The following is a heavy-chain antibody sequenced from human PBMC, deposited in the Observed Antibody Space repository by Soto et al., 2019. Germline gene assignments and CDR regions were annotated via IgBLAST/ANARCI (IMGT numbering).Heavy chain of an antibody. V-gene: IGHV1-18*01. CDR1: GYTFTSYY. CDR2: ISAYNGNT. Sequence: QVQLVQSGAEVKKPGASVKVSCKASGYTFTSYYISWVRQAPGQGLEWMGWISAYNGNTNYAQKLQGRVTMTTDTPTSTAYMELRGLGSDDRAVYYCAGDTPPADYWGQGTLVTVSS. J-gene: IGHJ4*02. CDR3: AGDTPPADY.